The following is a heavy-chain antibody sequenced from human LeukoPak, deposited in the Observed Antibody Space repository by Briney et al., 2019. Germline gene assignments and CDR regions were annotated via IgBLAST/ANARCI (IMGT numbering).Heavy chain of an antibody. D-gene: IGHD3-16*01. Sequence: SETLSLTCTVSGGSITSYYWSWIRQPPGKGLEWIGYIYYSGSTNYNPSLKSRVTISVDTSKNQFSLKLSSVTAADTAVYYCARRPDYDGPFDYWGQGTLVTVSS. CDR2: IYYSGST. CDR3: ARRPDYDGPFDY. CDR1: GGSITSYY. V-gene: IGHV4-59*01. J-gene: IGHJ4*02.